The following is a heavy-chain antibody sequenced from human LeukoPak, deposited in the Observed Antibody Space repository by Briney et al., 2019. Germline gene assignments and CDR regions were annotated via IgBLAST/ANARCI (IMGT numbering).Heavy chain of an antibody. CDR3: ARDILTGYSFDY. J-gene: IGHJ4*02. Sequence: ESGPTLVNPTQTLTLTCTFSGFSLSTSGVGVGWIRQPPGKALEWFALIYWDDDKRYSPSLKSRLTITKDTSKNQVVLTMTNMDPVDTATYYCARDILTGYSFDYWGQGTLVTVSS. V-gene: IGHV2-5*02. CDR2: IYWDDDK. D-gene: IGHD3-9*01. CDR1: GFSLSTSGVG.